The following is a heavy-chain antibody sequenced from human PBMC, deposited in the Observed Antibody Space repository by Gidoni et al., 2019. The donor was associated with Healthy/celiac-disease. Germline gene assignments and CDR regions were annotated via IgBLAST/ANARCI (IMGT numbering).Heavy chain of an antibody. Sequence: QVQLQESGPGLVKPSQTLSLTCTVSGGSNSSGGYYWSWIRQHPGKGLEWIGYIYYSGSTYYNPSLKSRVTISVDTSKNQFSLKLSSVTAADTAVYYCARVWVVDDYSNPYNWFDPWGQGTLVTVSS. CDR1: GGSNSSGGYY. CDR2: IYYSGST. D-gene: IGHD4-4*01. V-gene: IGHV4-31*03. J-gene: IGHJ5*02. CDR3: ARVWVVDDYSNPYNWFDP.